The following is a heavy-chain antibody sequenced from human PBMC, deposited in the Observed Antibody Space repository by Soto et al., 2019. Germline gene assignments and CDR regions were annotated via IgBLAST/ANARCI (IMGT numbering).Heavy chain of an antibody. D-gene: IGHD3-16*01. CDR3: ANALGLYYFDY. Sequence: ASVKVSCKASGYTFTSYAMHCVRQAPGQRLEWMGWINAGNGNTKYSQKFQGRVTITRDTSASTAYMELSSLGSEDTAVYYCANALGLYYFDYWGQGTLVTVSS. V-gene: IGHV1-3*01. J-gene: IGHJ4*02. CDR2: INAGNGNT. CDR1: GYTFTSYA.